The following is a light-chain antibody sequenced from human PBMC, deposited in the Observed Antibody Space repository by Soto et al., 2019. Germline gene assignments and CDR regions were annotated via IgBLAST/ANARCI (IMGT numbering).Light chain of an antibody. CDR2: SAS. J-gene: IGKJ3*01. CDR1: QSISSNF. Sequence: EVVLTQSLDTLSLSVGERASLSCRASQSISSNFLAWYQQKPGQAPRLLIYSASTRATGVPDRFSGSGSGTHFTLPITRLGPGDFAIYICQNFNFSFAPGTKVETK. V-gene: IGKV3-20*01. CDR3: QNFNFS.